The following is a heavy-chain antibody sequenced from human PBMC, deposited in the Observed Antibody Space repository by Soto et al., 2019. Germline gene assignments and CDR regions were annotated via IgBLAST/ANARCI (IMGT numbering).Heavy chain of an antibody. V-gene: IGHV3-30-3*01. CDR2: ISYDGSNK. CDR3: ASPPEAAVAGIDY. D-gene: IGHD6-19*01. Sequence: GGSLRLSCAASGFTFSSYAMHWVRQAPGKGLEWVAVISYDGSNKYYADSVKGRFTISRDNSKNTLYLQMNSLRAEDTAVYYCASPPEAAVAGIDYWGQGTLVTVSS. CDR1: GFTFSSYA. J-gene: IGHJ4*02.